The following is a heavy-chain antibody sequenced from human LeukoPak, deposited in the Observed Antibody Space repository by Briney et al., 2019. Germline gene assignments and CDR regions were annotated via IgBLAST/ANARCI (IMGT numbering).Heavy chain of an antibody. Sequence: SVKVSCKASGGTFSSYAISWVRQAPGQGLEWMGRIIPIFGTANYAQKFQGRVTITTDEFTSTAYMELSSLRSEDTAVYYCARGRRHGDYERRYYFDYWGQGTLVTVSS. CDR3: ARGRRHGDYERRYYFDY. CDR2: IIPIFGTA. D-gene: IGHD4-17*01. V-gene: IGHV1-69*05. J-gene: IGHJ4*02. CDR1: GGTFSSYA.